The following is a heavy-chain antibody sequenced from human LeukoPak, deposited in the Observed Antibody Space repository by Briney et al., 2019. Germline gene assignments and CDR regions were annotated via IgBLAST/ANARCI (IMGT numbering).Heavy chain of an antibody. CDR2: ISGSGGST. D-gene: IGHD4-17*01. J-gene: IGHJ6*03. CDR1: GFTFSSYG. CDR3: ARAEGDYGDLSRRYYYYYMDV. V-gene: IGHV3-23*01. Sequence: GGTLRLSCAASGFTFSSYGMSWVRQAPGKGLEWVSAISGSGGSTYYADSVKGRFTISRDNGKNSPYLQMNSLRAEDTAVYYCARAEGDYGDLSRRYYYYYMDVWGKGTTVTISS.